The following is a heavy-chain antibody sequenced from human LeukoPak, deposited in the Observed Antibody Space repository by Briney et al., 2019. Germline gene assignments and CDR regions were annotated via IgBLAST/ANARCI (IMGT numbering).Heavy chain of an antibody. J-gene: IGHJ4*02. CDR3: ARSSKHSSGYYFDY. D-gene: IGHD3-22*01. CDR2: IYYSGST. CDR1: GGSISSSSYY. Sequence: SETLSLTCTVSGGSISSSSYYWSWIRQPPGKGLEWIGYIYYSGSTNYNPSLKSRVTISVDTSKNQFSLKLSSVTAADTAVCYCARSSKHSSGYYFDYWGQGTLVTVSS. V-gene: IGHV4-61*05.